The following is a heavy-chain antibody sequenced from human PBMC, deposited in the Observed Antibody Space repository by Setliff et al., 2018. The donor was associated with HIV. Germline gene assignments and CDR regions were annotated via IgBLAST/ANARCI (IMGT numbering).Heavy chain of an antibody. J-gene: IGHJ3*02. Sequence: GASVKVSCKASGYTFTSYAMHWVRQAPGQRLEWMGWINAGNGNTKYSQKFQGRVTITRDTSASTAYMELSSLRSEDTAVYYCARFAAAAGLHDAFDIWGQGTMVTVSS. CDR1: GYTFTSYA. V-gene: IGHV1-3*01. D-gene: IGHD6-13*01. CDR2: INAGNGNT. CDR3: ARFAAAAGLHDAFDI.